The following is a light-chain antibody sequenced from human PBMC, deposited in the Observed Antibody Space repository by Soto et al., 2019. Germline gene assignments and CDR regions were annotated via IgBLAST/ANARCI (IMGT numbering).Light chain of an antibody. V-gene: IGKV1-5*03. CDR1: QSISSW. Sequence: IQMTQSPSTLSASVGDRVTITCRASQSISSWLAWYQQKPGKAPKLLIYKASSLESGLPSRFSGSGSGKEFTLTISSLQPDDFATYYCEQYNSDPWTFGQGTKVEIK. J-gene: IGKJ1*01. CDR3: EQYNSDPWT. CDR2: KAS.